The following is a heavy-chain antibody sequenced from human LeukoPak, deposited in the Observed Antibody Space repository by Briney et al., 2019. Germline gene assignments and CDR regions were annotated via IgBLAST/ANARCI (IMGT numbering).Heavy chain of an antibody. CDR3: AGWSKYYDILTGYRAEYFQH. D-gene: IGHD3-9*01. CDR2: IYYSGST. Sequence: SQTLSLTCTVSGVSISSGGYYWSWIRQHPGKGLEWIGYIYYSGSTYYNPSLKSRVTISVDTSKNQFSLKLSSVTAADTAVYYCAGWSKYYDILTGYRAEYFQHWGQGTLVTVSS. J-gene: IGHJ1*01. CDR1: GVSISSGGYY. V-gene: IGHV4-31*03.